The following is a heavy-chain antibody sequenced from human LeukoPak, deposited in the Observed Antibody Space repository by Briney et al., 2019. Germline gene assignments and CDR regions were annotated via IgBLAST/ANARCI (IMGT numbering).Heavy chain of an antibody. V-gene: IGHV1-18*01. D-gene: IGHD3-22*01. CDR1: GYTFTSYG. CDR3: ARGHRTAAYESSGSDY. CDR2: ISTYNGNT. Sequence: ASVKVSCKASGYTFTSYGISWVRQAPGQGLEWMGWISTYNGNTNYAQKLQGRVTMTTDTSTSTAYMELRSLRPDDTAVYYCARGHRTAAYESSGSDYWGQGTLVTVSS. J-gene: IGHJ4*02.